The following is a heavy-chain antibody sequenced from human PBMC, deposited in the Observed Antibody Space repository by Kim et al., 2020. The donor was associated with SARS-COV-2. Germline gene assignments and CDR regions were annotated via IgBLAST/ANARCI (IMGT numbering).Heavy chain of an antibody. CDR1: GGSISSSSYY. CDR2: IYYSGST. D-gene: IGHD6-13*01. J-gene: IGHJ4*02. Sequence: SETLSLTCTVSGGSISSSSYYWGWIRQPPGKGLEWIGSIYYSGSTYYNPSLKSRVTISVDTSKNQFSLKLSSVTAADTAVYYCASNDRQQLVRGYYFDYWGQGTLVTVSS. CDR3: ASNDRQQLVRGYYFDY. V-gene: IGHV4-39*01.